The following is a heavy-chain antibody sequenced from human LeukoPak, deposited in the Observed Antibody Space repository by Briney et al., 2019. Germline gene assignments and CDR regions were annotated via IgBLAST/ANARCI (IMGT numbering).Heavy chain of an antibody. D-gene: IGHD6-13*01. V-gene: IGHV4-30-2*01. CDR1: GGSISSGGYY. CDR3: ARFSNSWDMGNWFDP. CDR2: IYHSGST. J-gene: IGHJ5*02. Sequence: SPSQTLSLTCTVSGGSISSGGYYWSWIRQPPGKGLEWIGYIYHSGSTYYNPSLKSRVTISVDRSKNQFSLKLSSVTAADTAVYYCARFSNSWDMGNWFDPWGQGTLVTVSS.